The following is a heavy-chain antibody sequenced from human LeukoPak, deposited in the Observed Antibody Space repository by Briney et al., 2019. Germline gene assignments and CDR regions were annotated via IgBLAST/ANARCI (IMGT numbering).Heavy chain of an antibody. CDR2: INPNSGGT. V-gene: IGHV1-2*02. Sequence: ASVKVSCKASGYTFTGYYMNWVRQAPGQGLEWMGWINPNSGGTNYAQKFQGRVTMTRDTSISTAYMELSRLRSDDTAVYYCARGTLPWYYYYYYYMDVWGKGTTVTISS. CDR1: GYTFTGYY. J-gene: IGHJ6*03. D-gene: IGHD4-23*01. CDR3: ARGTLPWYYYYYYYMDV.